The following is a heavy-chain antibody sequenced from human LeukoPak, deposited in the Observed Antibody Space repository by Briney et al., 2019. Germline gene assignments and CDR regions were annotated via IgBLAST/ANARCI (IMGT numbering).Heavy chain of an antibody. V-gene: IGHV3-30*18. D-gene: IGHD6-13*01. Sequence: GGSLRLSCAASGFTFSSYGMHWARQAPGKGLEWVAVISYDGSNKYYADSVKGRFTISRDNSKNTLYLQMNSLRAEDTAVYYCAKDGGSSPLLGRMDVWGQGTTVTVSS. CDR1: GFTFSSYG. J-gene: IGHJ6*02. CDR3: AKDGGSSPLLGRMDV. CDR2: ISYDGSNK.